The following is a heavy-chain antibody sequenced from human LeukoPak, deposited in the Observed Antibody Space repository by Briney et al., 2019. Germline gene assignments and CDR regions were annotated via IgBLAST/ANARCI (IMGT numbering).Heavy chain of an antibody. CDR1: GFTFSSYA. Sequence: AGGSLRLSCAASGFTFSSYAMSWVRQAPGKGLEWVSATSGSGGSTYYADSVKGRFTISRDNSKNTLYLQMNSLRAEDTAVYYCAKAVTPYYYYYMDVWGKGTTVTVSS. D-gene: IGHD4-11*01. CDR2: TSGSGGST. V-gene: IGHV3-23*01. CDR3: AKAVTPYYYYYMDV. J-gene: IGHJ6*03.